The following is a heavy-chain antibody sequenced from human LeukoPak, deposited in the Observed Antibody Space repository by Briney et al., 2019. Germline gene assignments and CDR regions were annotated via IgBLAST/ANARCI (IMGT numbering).Heavy chain of an antibody. CDR3: AREDIAVAPPWDTWFDP. V-gene: IGHV3-30-3*01. Sequence: PGGSLRLSCAASGFTFSSYAMHWVRQAPGKGLEWVAVISYDGSNKYYADSVKGRFTISRDNSKNTLYLQMNSLRAEDTAVYYCAREDIAVAPPWDTWFDPWGQGTLVTVSS. CDR1: GFTFSSYA. J-gene: IGHJ5*02. CDR2: ISYDGSNK. D-gene: IGHD6-19*01.